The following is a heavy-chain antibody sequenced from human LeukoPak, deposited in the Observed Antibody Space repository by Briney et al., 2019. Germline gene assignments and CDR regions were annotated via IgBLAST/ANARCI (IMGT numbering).Heavy chain of an antibody. J-gene: IGHJ4*02. CDR3: ARARYSSSPF. V-gene: IGHV4-59*01. CDR2: IYDSGRT. CDR1: GGSISSYY. D-gene: IGHD6-6*01. Sequence: PSETLSLPCTVSGGSISSYYWSWIRQPPGKGLEWIGYIYDSGRTNYKPSLKSRVTISVDTSKNQFSLKLSSVTAADTALYYCARARYSSSPFWGQGTLVTVSS.